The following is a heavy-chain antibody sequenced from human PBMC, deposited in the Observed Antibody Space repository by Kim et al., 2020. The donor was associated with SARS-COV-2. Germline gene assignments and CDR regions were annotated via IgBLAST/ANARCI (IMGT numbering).Heavy chain of an antibody. Sequence: GESLKISCKGSGYSFTSYWISWVRQMPGKGLEWMGRIDPSDSYTNYSPSFQGHVTISADKSISTAYLQWSSLKASDTAMYYCATKTYYYDSSGYSHFDYWDQGTLVTVSS. D-gene: IGHD3-22*01. J-gene: IGHJ4*02. CDR1: GYSFTSYW. CDR3: ATKTYYYDSSGYSHFDY. CDR2: IDPSDSYT. V-gene: IGHV5-10-1*01.